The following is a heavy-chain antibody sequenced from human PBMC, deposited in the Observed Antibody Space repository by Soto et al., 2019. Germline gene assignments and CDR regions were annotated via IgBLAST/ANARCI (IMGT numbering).Heavy chain of an antibody. CDR1: GGTFSSYA. CDR3: ARWWSTRSRYYYGMDV. J-gene: IGHJ6*02. V-gene: IGHV1-69*13. CDR2: IIPIFGTA. D-gene: IGHD2-15*01. Sequence: GASVKVSCKASGGTFSSYAISWVRQAPGQGLEWMGGIIPIFGTASYAQKFQGRVTITADESTSTAYMELSSLRSEDTAVYYCARWWSTRSRYYYGMDVWGQGTTVTVSS.